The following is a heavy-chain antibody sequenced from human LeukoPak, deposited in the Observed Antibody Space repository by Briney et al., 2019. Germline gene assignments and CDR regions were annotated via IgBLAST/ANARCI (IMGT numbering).Heavy chain of an antibody. J-gene: IGHJ4*02. CDR3: ARDTLTFQGPNDY. CDR1: GFTFSSYS. Sequence: GGSLRLSCAASGFTFSSYSMNWVRQAPGKGLEWVSSITSSSSYIYYADSVKGRFTISRDNAKNSLYLQMNSLRAEHTAVDYCARDTLTFQGPNDYWGQGTLVTVSS. CDR2: ITSSSSYI. V-gene: IGHV3-21*01.